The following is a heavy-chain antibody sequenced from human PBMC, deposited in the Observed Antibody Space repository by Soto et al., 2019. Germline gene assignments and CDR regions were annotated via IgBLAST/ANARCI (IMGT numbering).Heavy chain of an antibody. CDR1: GFTFDDYA. J-gene: IGHJ3*02. Sequence: GGSLRLSCVASGFTFDDYAMHWVRQAPGKGLEWVSGISWNSGSIAYADSVKGRFTISRDNAKNSLYLQMNSLRADDTALYYCAKDTGYGGYGLEDAFDIWGQGTMVTVSS. CDR2: ISWNSGSI. D-gene: IGHD5-12*01. V-gene: IGHV3-9*01. CDR3: AKDTGYGGYGLEDAFDI.